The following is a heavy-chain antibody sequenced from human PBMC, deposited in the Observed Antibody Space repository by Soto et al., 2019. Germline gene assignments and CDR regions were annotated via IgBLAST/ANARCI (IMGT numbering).Heavy chain of an antibody. CDR1: GGSFSGYY. CDR2: INHSGST. V-gene: IGHV4-34*01. J-gene: IGHJ5*02. Sequence: SETLSLTCAVYGGSFSGYYWSWIRQPPGKGLEWIGEINHSGSTNYNPSLKSRVTISVDTSKNQFSLKLSSVTAADTAVYYCARGRGNTILVGRFDPWGQGTLVTVSS. D-gene: IGHD2-15*01. CDR3: ARGRGNTILVGRFDP.